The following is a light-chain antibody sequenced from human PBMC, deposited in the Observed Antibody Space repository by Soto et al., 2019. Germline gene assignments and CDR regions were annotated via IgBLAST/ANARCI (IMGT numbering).Light chain of an antibody. Sequence: QCALTRPPSVSGSPGQSVTISCTGTGSDVGSYNRVSWYQQPPGTAPKLMIYDVSNRPSGIPDRFSGSKSGNAASLTISGLQAEDEADYYCSSYTTSSTYVFGTGTKVTVL. V-gene: IGLV2-18*02. J-gene: IGLJ1*01. CDR3: SSYTTSSTYV. CDR2: DVS. CDR1: GSDVGSYNR.